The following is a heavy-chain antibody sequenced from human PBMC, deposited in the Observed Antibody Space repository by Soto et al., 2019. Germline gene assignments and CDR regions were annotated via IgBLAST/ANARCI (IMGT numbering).Heavy chain of an antibody. Sequence: GGSLRLSCAASGFTFSSYAMSWVRQAPGKGLEWVSAISGSGGSTYYADSVKGRFTISRDNSKNTLYLQMNSLRAEDTAVYYCAKSPPAVDTAMDTGFDPWGQGTRVTVSA. V-gene: IGHV3-23*01. CDR1: GFTFSSYA. CDR3: AKSPPAVDTAMDTGFDP. CDR2: ISGSGGST. D-gene: IGHD5-18*01. J-gene: IGHJ5*02.